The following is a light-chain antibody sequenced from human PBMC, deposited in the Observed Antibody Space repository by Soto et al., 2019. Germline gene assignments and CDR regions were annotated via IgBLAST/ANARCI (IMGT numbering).Light chain of an antibody. V-gene: IGKV1-5*01. CDR2: HPS. CDR3: QPYNSYST. J-gene: IGKJ1*01. CDR1: QSISSW. Sequence: ADRDTITCRASQSISSWLAWYQHKPGKAPQLLIYHPSSLESGVQARFSGSGSRTEFTLAITSLQPDDFATHYCQPYNSYSTSAQRTKV.